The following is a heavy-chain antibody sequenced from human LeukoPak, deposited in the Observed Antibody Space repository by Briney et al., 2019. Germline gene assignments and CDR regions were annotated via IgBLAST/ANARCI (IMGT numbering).Heavy chain of an antibody. J-gene: IGHJ3*02. CDR2: INPNSGST. CDR3: ARDGLGPDAFDI. D-gene: IGHD3/OR15-3a*01. Sequence: GASVKVSCNASGYTFTGYYMHWVRQAPGQGLEWMGWINPNSGSTNYARKSQGRVTMTRDTSISTAYMDLSRLRSDDTAVYYCARDGLGPDAFDIWGQGTMVTVSS. V-gene: IGHV1-2*02. CDR1: GYTFTGYY.